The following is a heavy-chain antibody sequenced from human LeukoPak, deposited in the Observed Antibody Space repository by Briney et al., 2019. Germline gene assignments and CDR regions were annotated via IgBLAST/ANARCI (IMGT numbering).Heavy chain of an antibody. D-gene: IGHD5-12*01. J-gene: IGHJ6*03. CDR2: INPSGGST. CDR1: GYTFTSYY. CDR3: ARESGYEHYYYYYYMDV. V-gene: IGHV1-46*01. Sequence: ASVKVSCKASGYTFTSYYMHWVRQAPGQGLEWMGIINPSGGSTSYAQKFQGRVTMTRDMSTSTVYMELSSLRSEDTAVYYCARESGYEHYYYYYYMDVWGKGTTVTISS.